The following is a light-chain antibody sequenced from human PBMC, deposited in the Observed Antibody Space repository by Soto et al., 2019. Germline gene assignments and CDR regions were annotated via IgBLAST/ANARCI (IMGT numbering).Light chain of an antibody. CDR3: QQYNNWPPWT. CDR1: QSVSSN. V-gene: IGKV3-15*01. Sequence: IVMTLSPATLSVSPGESATIFCRASQSVSSNLAWYQQKPGQAPRLLVYGASTRATGIPARFSGSGSGTEFTLTISSLQSEDFAVYYCQQYNNWPPWTFGQGTKVDIK. J-gene: IGKJ1*01. CDR2: GAS.